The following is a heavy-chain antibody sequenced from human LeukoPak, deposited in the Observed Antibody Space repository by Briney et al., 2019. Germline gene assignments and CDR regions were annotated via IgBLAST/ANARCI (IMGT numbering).Heavy chain of an antibody. Sequence: GGSLRLSCAASGFTFSSYAMHWVRQAPGKGLEWVAVISYDGSNKYYADSVKGRFTISRDNSKNTLYLQMNSLRAEDTAVYYCARRSGWEGYFDCWGQGTLVTVSS. V-gene: IGHV3-30-3*01. J-gene: IGHJ4*02. CDR3: ARRSGWEGYFDC. CDR2: ISYDGSNK. CDR1: GFTFSSYA. D-gene: IGHD6-19*01.